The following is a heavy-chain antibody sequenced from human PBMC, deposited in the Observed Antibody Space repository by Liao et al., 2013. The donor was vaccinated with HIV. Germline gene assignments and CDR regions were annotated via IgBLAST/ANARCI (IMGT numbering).Heavy chain of an antibody. Sequence: QLQLQESGPGLVKPSETLSLTCTVSGASISSYYWSWIRQPPGKGLEWIGYRYYTGSTNYSPSLKSRVTMSVDTSRNHFSLRLTSVTTADTAVYHCARDSLRGKFDFWGQGALVIVSS. CDR2: RYYTGST. CDR3: ARDSLRGKFDF. V-gene: IGHV4-59*12. J-gene: IGHJ4*02. CDR1: GASISSYY.